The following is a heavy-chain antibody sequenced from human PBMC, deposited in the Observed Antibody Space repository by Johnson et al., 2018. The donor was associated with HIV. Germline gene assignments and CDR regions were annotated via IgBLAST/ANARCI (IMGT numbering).Heavy chain of an antibody. CDR3: ARDRGLDAFDI. CDR2: IYSGGST. D-gene: IGHD3-10*01. J-gene: IGHJ3*02. Sequence: QVQLVESGGGVVQPGRSLRLSCAASGFTLSDSALHWVRQAPGKGLEWVAVIYSGGSTYYADSVKGRFTISRDNSKNTVYLQMNSLRVEDTAVYYCARDRGLDAFDIWGQGTMVTVS. CDR1: GFTLSDSA. V-gene: IGHV3-30*14.